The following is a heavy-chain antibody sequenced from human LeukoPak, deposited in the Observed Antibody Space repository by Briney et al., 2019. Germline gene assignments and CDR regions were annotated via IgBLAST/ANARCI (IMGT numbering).Heavy chain of an antibody. V-gene: IGHV3-74*01. D-gene: IGHD1-26*01. J-gene: IGHJ4*02. CDR2: INTDGSST. CDR3: VRCDSGTYHFDY. CDR1: GFTLSTYW. Sequence: GGSLRLSCAASGFTLSTYWMHWVRQAPGKGLVWVSRINTDGSSTSYADSVKGRFTISRDNAKNTLYLQMNSLRAEDTAVYYCVRCDSGTYHFDYWGRGTLVTVSS.